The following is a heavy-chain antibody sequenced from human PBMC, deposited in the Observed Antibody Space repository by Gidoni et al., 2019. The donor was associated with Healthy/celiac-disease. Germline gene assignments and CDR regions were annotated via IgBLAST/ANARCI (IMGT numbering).Heavy chain of an antibody. CDR3: ARHRVGDYDWYFDL. J-gene: IGHJ2*01. V-gene: IGHV4-59*08. CDR2: IYYSGST. Sequence: QVQLQESGPGLVKPSETPSLTCTASGGPIRRYYWSWIRQPPGKGLEWIGYIYYSGSTNYNPSLKSRVTISVDTSKNQFSLKLSSVTAADTAVYYCARHRVGDYDWYFDLWGRGTLVTVSS. D-gene: IGHD4-17*01. CDR1: GGPIRRYY.